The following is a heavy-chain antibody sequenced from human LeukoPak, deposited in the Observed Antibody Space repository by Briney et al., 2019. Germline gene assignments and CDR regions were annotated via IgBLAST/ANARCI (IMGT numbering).Heavy chain of an antibody. J-gene: IGHJ2*01. CDR2: IFHSGTT. V-gene: IGHV4-30-2*01. CDR3: ARGAPGYFDL. Sequence: KPSQTLSLTCTVSGGSISSGAYYWSWIRQPPGKGLEWIGYIFHSGTTYYDPSLKSRVTISVDRSKNQFSLKLSSVTAADTAVYFCARGAPGYFDLWGRGTLVTVSS. CDR1: GGSISSGAYY.